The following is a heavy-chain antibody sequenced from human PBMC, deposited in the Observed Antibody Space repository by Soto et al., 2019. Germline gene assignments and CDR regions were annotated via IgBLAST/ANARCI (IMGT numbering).Heavy chain of an antibody. J-gene: IGHJ6*02. CDR2: IWYDGSNK. D-gene: IGHD3-22*01. Sequence: QVQLVESGGGVVQPGRSLRLSCAASGFTFSSYGTHWVRQAPGKGLEWVAVIWYDGSNKYYADSVKGRFTISRDNSKNTLYLQMNSLRAEDTAVYYCARDLTTEPYYYYYGMDVWGQGTTVTVSS. CDR3: ARDLTTEPYYYYYGMDV. V-gene: IGHV3-33*01. CDR1: GFTFSSYG.